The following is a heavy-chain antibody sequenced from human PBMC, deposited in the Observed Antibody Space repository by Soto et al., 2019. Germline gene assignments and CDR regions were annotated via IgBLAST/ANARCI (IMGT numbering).Heavy chain of an antibody. CDR1: GYTLTELS. CDR2: FDPEDGET. J-gene: IGHJ4*02. CDR3: ETSPRPQYCSGGSCYFDY. V-gene: IGHV1-24*01. Sequence: SVKVSCKVSGYTLTELSMHWVRQAPGKGLEWMGGFDPEDGETIYAQKFQGRVTMTEDTSTDTAYMELSSLRSEDTAVYYCETSPRPQYCSGGSCYFDYWGQGTLVTVSS. D-gene: IGHD2-15*01.